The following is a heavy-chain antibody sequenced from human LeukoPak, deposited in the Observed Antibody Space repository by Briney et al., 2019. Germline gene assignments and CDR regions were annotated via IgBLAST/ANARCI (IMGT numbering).Heavy chain of an antibody. CDR3: AKGLTGTTGEDY. CDR2: ISYDGSNK. Sequence: PGGSLRLSCAASGFTFSRYGMHWVRQAPGKGLEWVAVISYDGSNKYYADSVKGRFTVSRDNSKNTLYLQMNSLRAEDTAVYYCAKGLTGTTGEDYWGQGTLVTVSS. D-gene: IGHD1-7*01. V-gene: IGHV3-30*18. J-gene: IGHJ4*02. CDR1: GFTFSRYG.